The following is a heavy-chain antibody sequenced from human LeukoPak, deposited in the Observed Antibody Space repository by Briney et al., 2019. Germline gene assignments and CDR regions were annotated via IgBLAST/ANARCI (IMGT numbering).Heavy chain of an antibody. V-gene: IGHV1-8*03. CDR3: ARTLGCSGTSCKGWFDP. CDR1: GYTFTSYD. J-gene: IGHJ5*02. D-gene: IGHD2-2*01. Sequence: ASVKVSCKASGYTFTSYDINWVRQATGQGLEWMGWMNPNSGNTGYAQKFQGRVTITRNTSISTAYMELSSLRSEDTAVYYCARTLGCSGTSCKGWFDPWGQGTLVTVSS. CDR2: MNPNSGNT.